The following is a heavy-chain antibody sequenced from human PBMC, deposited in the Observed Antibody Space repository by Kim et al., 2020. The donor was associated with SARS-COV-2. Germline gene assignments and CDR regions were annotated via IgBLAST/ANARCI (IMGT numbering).Heavy chain of an antibody. D-gene: IGHD2-15*01. J-gene: IGHJ4*02. CDR1: GFTFRDYA. CDR3: AKDIGNFPLVGYFDY. CDR2: ISWNGGSI. V-gene: IGHV3-9*01. Sequence: GGSLRLSCAASGFTFRDYAMHWVRQAPGKGLEWVSGISWNGGSIDYADSVKGRFTISRDNAKNSLYLQMNSLRAEDTALYYCAKDIGNFPLVGYFDYWGQGTLVTVSS.